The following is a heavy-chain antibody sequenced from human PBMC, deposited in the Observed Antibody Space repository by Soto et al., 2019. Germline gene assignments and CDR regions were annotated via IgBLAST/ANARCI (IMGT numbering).Heavy chain of an antibody. CDR2: IYYSGST. Sequence: SETLSLTCTVSGGSISSYYWSWIRQPPGKGLEWIGYIYYSGSTNYNPSLKSRVTISVDTSKNQFSLRLSSVTAADTAVYYCARGAKNSYYSTDVWGKGTTVTVSS. J-gene: IGHJ6*03. CDR1: GGSISSYY. V-gene: IGHV4-59*01. CDR3: ARGAKNSYYSTDV.